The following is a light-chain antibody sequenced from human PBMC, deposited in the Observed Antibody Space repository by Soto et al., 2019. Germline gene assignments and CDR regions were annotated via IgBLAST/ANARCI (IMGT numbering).Light chain of an antibody. CDR3: QQYNNWHYT. Sequence: EIVMTQSPATLSVSPGERATLSCRASQSVNSNLAWYQQKPGQAPRLLIYGASTRATGIPARFSGSGSGTEFTLTISSLQSEDFAVYYCQQYNNWHYTFGQGTKLEI. CDR1: QSVNSN. J-gene: IGKJ2*01. CDR2: GAS. V-gene: IGKV3-15*01.